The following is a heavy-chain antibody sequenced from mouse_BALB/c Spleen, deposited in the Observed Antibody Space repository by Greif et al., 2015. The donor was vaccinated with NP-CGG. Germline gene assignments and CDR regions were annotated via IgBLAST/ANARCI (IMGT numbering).Heavy chain of an antibody. J-gene: IGHJ4*01. Sequence: EVKLMESGGGLVQPGGSRKLSCAASGFTFSSFGMHWVRQAPEKGLEWVAHISSGSSTIYYADTVKGRFTISRDNPKNTLFLQMASLRSEDTAMYYCARLDYWGQGTSVTVSS. CDR2: ISSGSSTI. CDR3: ARLDY. CDR1: GFTFSSFG. V-gene: IGHV5-17*02.